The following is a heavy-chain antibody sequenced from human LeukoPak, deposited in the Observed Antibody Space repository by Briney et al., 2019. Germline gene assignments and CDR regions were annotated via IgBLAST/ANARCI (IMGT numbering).Heavy chain of an antibody. CDR3: AREIKNIVVAGAFDI. CDR1: GYTFTSYY. CDR2: INPSGGST. Sequence: GASVKVSCKASGYTFTSYYMHWVRQAPGQGLEWMGIINPSGGSTSYAQKFQGRVTMTRDTSTSTVYMELSSLRSEDTAVYYCAREIKNIVVAGAFDIWGQGTMVTVSS. D-gene: IGHD2-21*01. J-gene: IGHJ3*02. V-gene: IGHV1-46*01.